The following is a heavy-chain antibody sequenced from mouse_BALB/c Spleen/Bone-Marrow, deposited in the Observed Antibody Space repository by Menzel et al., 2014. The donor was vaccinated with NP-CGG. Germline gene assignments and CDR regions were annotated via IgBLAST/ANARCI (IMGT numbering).Heavy chain of an antibody. CDR1: GFNIKDTY. V-gene: IGHV14-3*02. CDR2: IDPANGNT. D-gene: IGHD1-1*01. J-gene: IGHJ2*01. CDR3: ASYYYGHYFDY. Sequence: EVQLQQSGAELVTPGASVKLSCTASGFNIKDTYMHWVKQRPEQGLEWIGRIDPANGNTKYDPKFQGKATITADTSSNTAYLQLSSLTSEDTAVYYCASYYYGHYFDYWGQGTTLTFSS.